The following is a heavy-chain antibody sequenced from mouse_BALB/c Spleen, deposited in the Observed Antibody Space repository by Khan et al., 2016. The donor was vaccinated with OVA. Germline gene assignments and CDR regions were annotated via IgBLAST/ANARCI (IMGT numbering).Heavy chain of an antibody. CDR3: ARDYWFTY. J-gene: IGHJ3*01. CDR1: GFTFSNYA. D-gene: IGHD1-1*02. CDR2: ISSGGTT. V-gene: IGHV5-6-5*01. Sequence: EVELVASGGDLVKPGGSLKLSCAASGFTFSNYAMSWVRQTPEKRLEWVASISSGGTTYYPDRVKGRFTISRDNARNILYLQMNSLRSEDTAMFYCARDYWFTYWGQGTLVTVAA.